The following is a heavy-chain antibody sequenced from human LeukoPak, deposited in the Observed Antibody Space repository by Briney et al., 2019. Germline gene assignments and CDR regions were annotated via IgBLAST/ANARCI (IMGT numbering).Heavy chain of an antibody. D-gene: IGHD4-11*01. V-gene: IGHV4-4*07. CDR1: GGSISSYY. CDR3: ARDDYSNYYYYMDV. Sequence: SETLSLTCTVSGGSISSYYWSWIRQPAGKGLEWIGRIYTSGSTNYNPSLKSRVTMSVDTSKNQFSLKLSSVTAADTAVYYCARDDYSNYYYYMDVWGKGTTVTVSS. CDR2: IYTSGST. J-gene: IGHJ6*03.